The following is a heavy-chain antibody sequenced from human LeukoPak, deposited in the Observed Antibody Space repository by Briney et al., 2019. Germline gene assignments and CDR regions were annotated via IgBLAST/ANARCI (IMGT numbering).Heavy chain of an antibody. Sequence: SETLSLTCTVSGGSVSSGTYYWSWIRQPPGKGLEWIGYIYYSGSANYNPSLKSRVTISVDTSKNQFSLKLSSVTAADTAVYYCARDRVRGNSNPFFDYWGQGTLVTVSS. CDR2: IYYSGSA. V-gene: IGHV4-61*01. D-gene: IGHD4-11*01. J-gene: IGHJ4*02. CDR1: GGSVSSGTYY. CDR3: ARDRVRGNSNPFFDY.